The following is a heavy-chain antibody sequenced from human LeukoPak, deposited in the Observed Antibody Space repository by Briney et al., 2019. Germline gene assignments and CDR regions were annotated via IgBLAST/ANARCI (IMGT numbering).Heavy chain of an antibody. CDR2: VYYNGGT. V-gene: IGHV4-59*08. CDR1: GGSISDHY. CDR3: ANFCVAAADSHYFDS. D-gene: IGHD6-25*01. Sequence: PSETLYLTCSVSGGSISDHYWSWIRQTPGKGLEWSGYVYYNGGTNYNPTLETRVTTSEDTSKNQFSRKLSPVTAADTAVYYCANFCVAAADSHYFDSGGQGTLVTVSS. J-gene: IGHJ4*02.